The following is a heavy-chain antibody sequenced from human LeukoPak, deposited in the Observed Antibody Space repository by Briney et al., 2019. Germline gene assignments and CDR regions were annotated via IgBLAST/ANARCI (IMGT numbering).Heavy chain of an antibody. CDR1: GYTFTSYG. CDR2: ISAYNGNT. D-gene: IGHD3-3*01. V-gene: IGHV1-18*01. Sequence: GASVKVSCKASGYTFTSYGISWVRQAPGQGLEWMGWISAYNGNTNYAQKLQGRVTMTTDTSTSTAYMELRSLRSDDTAVYYCARVRRWPYYDFWSGYYTDGESFDYWGQGTLVTVSS. J-gene: IGHJ4*02. CDR3: ARVRRWPYYDFWSGYYTDGESFDY.